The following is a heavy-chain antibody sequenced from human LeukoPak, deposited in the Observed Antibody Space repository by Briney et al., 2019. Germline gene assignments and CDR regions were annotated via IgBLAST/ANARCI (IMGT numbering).Heavy chain of an antibody. J-gene: IGHJ4*02. CDR3: AKEGTLYYSDRIPY. CDR2: ISGSGGST. Sequence: GGSLRLSCAASGFTFSSYAMSWVRQAPGKGLEWVSSISGSGGSTYYADSVRGRFTISRDNSKNTLYLQMNSLGAEDTAVYYCAKEGTLYYSDRIPYWGQGTLVTVSS. D-gene: IGHD3-22*01. V-gene: IGHV3-23*01. CDR1: GFTFSSYA.